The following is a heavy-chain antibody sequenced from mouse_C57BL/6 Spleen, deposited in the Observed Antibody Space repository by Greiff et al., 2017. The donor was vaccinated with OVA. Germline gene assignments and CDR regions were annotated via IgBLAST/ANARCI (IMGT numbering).Heavy chain of an antibody. CDR3: ASNEENAMDY. CDR2: IYPGDGDT. Sequence: QVQLKQSGPELVKPGASVKISCKASGYAFSSSWMNWVKQRPGKGLEWIGRIYPGDGDTNYNGKFKGKATLTADKSSSTAYMQLSSLTSEDSAVYFWASNEENAMDYWGQGTSVTVSS. J-gene: IGHJ4*01. CDR1: GYAFSSSW. V-gene: IGHV1-82*01.